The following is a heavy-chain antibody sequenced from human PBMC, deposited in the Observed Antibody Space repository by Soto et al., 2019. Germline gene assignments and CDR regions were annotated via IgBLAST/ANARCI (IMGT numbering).Heavy chain of an antibody. CDR2: IYYSGST. CDR1: GCSIRSSSYY. D-gene: IGHD6-13*01. J-gene: IGHJ3*02. Sequence: PSETLSLTCPVSGCSIRSSSYYWGWIRQPPGKGLEWIGSIYYSGSTYYNPSLKSRVTISVNTSKNQFSLKLSSVTAADTAVYYCARILQQLVCSFDIWAQGTMV. V-gene: IGHV4-39*01. CDR3: ARILQQLVCSFDI.